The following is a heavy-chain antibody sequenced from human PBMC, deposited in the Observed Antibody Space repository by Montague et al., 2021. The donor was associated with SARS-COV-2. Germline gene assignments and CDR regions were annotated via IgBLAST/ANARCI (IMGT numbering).Heavy chain of an antibody. CDR3: ARGYYDILTGYLDAFDI. D-gene: IGHD3-9*01. CDR1: GFSLSTSGMC. V-gene: IGHV2-70*11. J-gene: IGHJ3*02. CDR2: IDWXDDR. Sequence: PALVKPTQTLSLTCTFSGFSLSTSGMCVSWIRQPPGKALEWLARIDWXDDRYYSTSLKTRLTISKDTSKNQVVLTMTNMDPVDTATYYCARGYYDILTGYLDAFDIWGQGTMVTVSS.